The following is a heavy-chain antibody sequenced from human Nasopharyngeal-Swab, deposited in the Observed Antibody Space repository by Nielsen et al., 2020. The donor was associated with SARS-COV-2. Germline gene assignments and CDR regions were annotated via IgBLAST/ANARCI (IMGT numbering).Heavy chain of an antibody. CDR2: ISTKTGAP. V-gene: IGHV7-4-1*02. Sequence: ASVKASCKASAYIFTSNVLNWGRQAPRQGPEYIGWISTKTGAPTYAQAFTGRFVITLDTSVSTTYLQISSLKADDTAVYYFARENQEYANIWIDYWGQGTQVTVSS. CDR3: ARENQEYANIWIDY. CDR1: AYIFTSNV. D-gene: IGHD1-1*01. J-gene: IGHJ4*02.